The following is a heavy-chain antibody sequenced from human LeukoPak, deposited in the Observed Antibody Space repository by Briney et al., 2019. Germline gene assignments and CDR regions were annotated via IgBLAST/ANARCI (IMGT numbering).Heavy chain of an antibody. CDR1: GGPITSHF. Sequence: SETLSLTCTVSGGPITSHFWSWLRQSPGEGLEWIGNFYHAGNSNLNPSLKSRVTMSIDTSKNQFSLKLRSMTAADTAVYYCARDGPTSTAPFDYWGQGTLVTVSS. V-gene: IGHV4-59*11. J-gene: IGHJ4*02. CDR3: ARDGPTSTAPFDY. D-gene: IGHD1-26*01. CDR2: FYHAGNS.